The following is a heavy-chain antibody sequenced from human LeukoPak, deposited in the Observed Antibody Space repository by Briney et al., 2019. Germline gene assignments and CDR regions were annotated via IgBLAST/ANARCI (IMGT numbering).Heavy chain of an antibody. V-gene: IGHV5-51*01. Sequence: GESLKISCKGSGYSFTSYWIGWVRQMPGKGLEWMGIIYPGDSDTRYSPSFQGQVTISADKSISTAYLQWSSLKASDTAMYYCASKIQSYSSSPGYYYYYMDVWGKGTTVTVSS. CDR2: IYPGDSDT. D-gene: IGHD6-6*01. J-gene: IGHJ6*03. CDR3: ASKIQSYSSSPGYYYYYMDV. CDR1: GYSFTSYW.